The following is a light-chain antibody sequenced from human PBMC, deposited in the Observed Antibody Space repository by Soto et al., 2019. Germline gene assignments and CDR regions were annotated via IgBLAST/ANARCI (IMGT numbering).Light chain of an antibody. CDR2: GVS. V-gene: IGKV3-15*01. CDR3: QSYNDWPFA. CDR1: ESLSYF. J-gene: IGKJ2*01. Sequence: EIVLTQSPATLSVSPGERVTLSCRASESLSYFLAWYQHKPVQSPRLLIYGVSTRVASVPSRFSRGGSATDFTLTISSLHSEDFAVYYCQSYNDWPFAFGQGTKLEI.